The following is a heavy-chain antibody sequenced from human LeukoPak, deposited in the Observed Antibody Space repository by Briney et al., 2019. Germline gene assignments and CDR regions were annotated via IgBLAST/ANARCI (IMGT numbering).Heavy chain of an antibody. J-gene: IGHJ5*02. CDR2: INPNSGGT. V-gene: IGHV1-2*02. Sequence: ASVKVSCKASGYTFTGYYMHWVRQAPGQGLEWMGWINPNSGGTNYAQKFQGRVTMTRDTSISTAYMELSRLRSDDTAVYYCARDFRGYSYGWGVGGFDPWGQGTLVTVSS. CDR1: GYTFTGYY. CDR3: ARDFRGYSYGWGVGGFDP. D-gene: IGHD5-18*01.